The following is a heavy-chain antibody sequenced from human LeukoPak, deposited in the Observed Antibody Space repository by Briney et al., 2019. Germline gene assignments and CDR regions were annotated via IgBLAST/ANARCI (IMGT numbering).Heavy chain of an antibody. J-gene: IGHJ4*02. CDR3: ARVCYYDSSGYFDY. V-gene: IGHV4-34*01. Sequence: PSETLSLTCAVYGGSFSGYYWSWIRQPPGKGLEWIGEINHSGSTNYNPSLKSRFTISVDTSKNQFSLKLSSVPAADTAVYYCARVCYYDSSGYFDYWGQGTLVTVSS. CDR2: INHSGST. CDR1: GGSFSGYY. D-gene: IGHD3-22*01.